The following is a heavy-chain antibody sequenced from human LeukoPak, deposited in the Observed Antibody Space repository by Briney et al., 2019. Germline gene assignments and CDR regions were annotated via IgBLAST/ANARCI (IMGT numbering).Heavy chain of an antibody. D-gene: IGHD2-21*01. J-gene: IGHJ3*02. V-gene: IGHV3-30-3*01. CDR3: ARGAYCGGDCYSGAFDI. CDR1: GFTFSSYA. CDR2: ISYDGSNK. Sequence: GRSLRLSCAASGFTFSSYAMHWVRQAPGKGLEWVAVISYDGSNKYYADSVKGRFTISRDNSKNTLYLQMNSLRAEDTAVYYCARGAYCGGDCYSGAFDIWGQGTMVTVSS.